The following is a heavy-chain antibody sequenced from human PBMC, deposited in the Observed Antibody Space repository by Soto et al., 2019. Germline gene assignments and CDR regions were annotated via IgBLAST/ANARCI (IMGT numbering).Heavy chain of an antibody. D-gene: IGHD6-13*01. J-gene: IGHJ4*02. CDR3: ATDSPVGSSWYDFDY. CDR1: GFTVSTNY. V-gene: IGHV3-53*02. Sequence: EVQLVETGGGLIQSGGSLRLSCAASGFTVSTNYMTWVRQAPGKGLEWVSVIYSGGSTYYADSVKGRFTISRDNSKNTLYLQMNSLRAEDTAVYYCATDSPVGSSWYDFDYWGQGTLVTVSS. CDR2: IYSGGST.